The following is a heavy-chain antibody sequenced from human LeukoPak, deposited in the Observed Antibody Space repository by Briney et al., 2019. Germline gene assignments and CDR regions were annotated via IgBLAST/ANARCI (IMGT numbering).Heavy chain of an antibody. CDR2: TSSSGRTI. CDR1: GLTFSSYE. D-gene: IGHD2-21*02. Sequence: GGSLRLSCAASGLTFSSYEMNWVRQAPGKGLEWISYTSSSGRTINYAPSVKGRFTISRDNAKNSLYLQMNSLRAEDTAVYYCARGKDVVVTALDYWGQGTLVTVSS. V-gene: IGHV3-48*03. CDR3: ARGKDVVVTALDY. J-gene: IGHJ4*02.